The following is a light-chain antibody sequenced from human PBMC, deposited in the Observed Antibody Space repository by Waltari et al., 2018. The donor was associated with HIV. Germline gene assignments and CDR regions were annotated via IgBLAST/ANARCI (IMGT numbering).Light chain of an antibody. J-gene: IGLJ2*01. V-gene: IGLV6-57*01. Sequence: NFILTQSHSVSESPGKTVTISCTRSSGGIGSTYIQWYQQRPGRSPDTVIYEDSQRPSGVPNRFSGSVDSSSNSAPLTISGLKTEDEADYFCQSYDGTTVVFGGGTRLTVL. CDR3: QSYDGTTVV. CDR2: EDS. CDR1: SGGIGSTY.